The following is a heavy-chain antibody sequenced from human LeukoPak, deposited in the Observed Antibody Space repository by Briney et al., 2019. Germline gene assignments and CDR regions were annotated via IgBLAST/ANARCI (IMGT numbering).Heavy chain of an antibody. D-gene: IGHD5-18*01. Sequence: PSETLSLTCTVPGGSISSYYWSWIRQPPGKGLEWIGYIYYSGSTNYNPSLKSRVTISVDTSKSQFSLKLSSVTAADTAVYYCARPLYSYGFYYWGQGTLVTVSS. CDR3: ARPLYSYGFYY. CDR2: IYYSGST. J-gene: IGHJ4*02. V-gene: IGHV4-59*08. CDR1: GGSISSYY.